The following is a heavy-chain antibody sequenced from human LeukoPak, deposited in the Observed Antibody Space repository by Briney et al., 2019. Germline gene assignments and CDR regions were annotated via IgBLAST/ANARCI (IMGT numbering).Heavy chain of an antibody. D-gene: IGHD1-7*01. CDR3: ARAGNYYYDY. V-gene: IGHV3-74*01. J-gene: IGHJ4*02. CDR1: GFTFSNSW. Sequence: GSLRLSCAASGFTFSNSWMHWVRQAPGKGLEWVSRMNSDGSTINYADSVKGRFTISRDNARNILYLQMNSLGSEDTAVYFCARAGNYYYDYWGQGTLVTVSS. CDR2: MNSDGSTI.